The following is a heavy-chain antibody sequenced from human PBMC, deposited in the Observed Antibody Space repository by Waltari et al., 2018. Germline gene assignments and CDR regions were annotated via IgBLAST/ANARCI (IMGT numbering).Heavy chain of an antibody. V-gene: IGHV3-23*04. D-gene: IGHD6-6*01. Sequence: EVQLVESGGGLVQPGGSLRLSCAASGFTFSSYAMRWVRQAPGKGLEWVSAISGSGGSTYYADSVKGRFTISRDNSKNTLYLQMNSLRAEDTAVYYCAARRSSSPEAFDYWGQGTLVTVSS. CDR3: AARRSSSPEAFDY. CDR2: ISGSGGST. J-gene: IGHJ4*02. CDR1: GFTFSSYA.